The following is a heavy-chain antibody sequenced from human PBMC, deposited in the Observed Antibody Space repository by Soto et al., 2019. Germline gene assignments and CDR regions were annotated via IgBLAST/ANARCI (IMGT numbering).Heavy chain of an antibody. CDR2: IIPLFGTP. D-gene: IGHD3-10*01. J-gene: IGHJ4*02. Sequence: QVQLVQSGAEVKKPGSSVKVSCKASGGIFSTYAISWLRQAPGQGLEWMGGIIPLFGTPNYAQRFQSRVTITEDESTSTAYMELSRLRSEDTAVYYCARDRDDYGSGNYYNRIDFWGQGALVTVSS. CDR1: GGIFSTYA. CDR3: ARDRDDYGSGNYYNRIDF. V-gene: IGHV1-69*01.